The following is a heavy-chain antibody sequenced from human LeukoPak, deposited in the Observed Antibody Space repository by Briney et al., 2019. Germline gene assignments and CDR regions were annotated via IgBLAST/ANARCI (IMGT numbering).Heavy chain of an antibody. D-gene: IGHD3-10*01. Sequence: QPGGSLRLSCAASGITFSSSWMHWVRQAPGKGLVWVSRINNDGSGTGYADSVKGRFTISRDNAKNTLYLQMNSLRAEDTAVYYCAKGDLARGYYFGYWGQGTLVTVSS. J-gene: IGHJ4*02. CDR2: INNDGSGT. CDR1: GITFSSSW. V-gene: IGHV3-74*01. CDR3: AKGDLARGYYFGY.